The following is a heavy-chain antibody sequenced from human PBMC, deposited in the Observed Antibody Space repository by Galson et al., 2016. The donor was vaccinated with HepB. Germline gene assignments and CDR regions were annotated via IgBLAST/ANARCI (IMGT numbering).Heavy chain of an antibody. CDR3: ATQGAYGDYGRWYFDL. D-gene: IGHD4-17*01. CDR1: GYSFATYW. V-gene: IGHV5-51*03. J-gene: IGHJ2*01. Sequence: QSGAEVKKAGESLKISCEGSGYSFATYWIGWVRQMPGKGLEWMGIIYPGDSDTRYSPSFQGQVTISADKSISTAYLQWGSLKASDTAMYYCATQGAYGDYGRWYFDLWGRGTLVTVSS. CDR2: IYPGDSDT.